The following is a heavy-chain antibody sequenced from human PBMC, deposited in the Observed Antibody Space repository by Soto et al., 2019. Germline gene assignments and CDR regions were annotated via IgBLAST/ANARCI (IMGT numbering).Heavy chain of an antibody. CDR3: PRDNENTEIRAFDV. J-gene: IGHJ3*01. CDR2: IYYSGST. Sequence: SETLSLTCTVSGGSVSSGNYYWNWIRQPPGKGLEWIGYIYYSGSTNCNPSLKSRVTISVDTSKNQFSLKLSSVTAADTAVYYCPRDNENTEIRAFDVWGQGTMVTVSS. D-gene: IGHD1-1*01. CDR1: GGSVSSGNYY. V-gene: IGHV4-61*01.